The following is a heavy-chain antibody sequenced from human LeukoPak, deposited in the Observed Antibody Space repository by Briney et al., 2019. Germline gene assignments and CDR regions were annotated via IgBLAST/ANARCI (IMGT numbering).Heavy chain of an antibody. CDR3: AKEGYYDILTGVHYGMDV. V-gene: IGHV3-30*18. CDR2: ISYDGSNK. D-gene: IGHD3-9*01. Sequence: GGSLRLSCAASGFTFSSYGMHWVRQAPGKGLGWVAVISYDGSNKYYADSVKGRFTISRDNSKNTLYLQMNSLRAEDAAVYYCAKEGYYDILTGVHYGMDVWGQGTTVTVSS. J-gene: IGHJ6*02. CDR1: GFTFSSYG.